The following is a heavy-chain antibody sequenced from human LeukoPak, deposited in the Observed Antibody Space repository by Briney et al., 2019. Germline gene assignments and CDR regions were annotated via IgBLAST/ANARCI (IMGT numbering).Heavy chain of an antibody. V-gene: IGHV3-48*03. D-gene: IGHD4-11*01. J-gene: IGHJ5*02. CDR2: ISSSGSAI. CDR3: ARGRTVTAYNWFDP. Sequence: PGGSLRLSCAASGFTFSSYEMNWVRQAPGKGLEWVSYISSSGSAIYYADSVKGRFTISGDNAKNSLYLQMNSLRAEDTAVYYCARGRTVTAYNWFDPWGQGTLVTVSS. CDR1: GFTFSSYE.